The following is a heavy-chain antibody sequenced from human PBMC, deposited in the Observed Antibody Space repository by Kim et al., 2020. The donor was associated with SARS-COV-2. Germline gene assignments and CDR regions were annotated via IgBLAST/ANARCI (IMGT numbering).Heavy chain of an antibody. CDR2: IYPGDSDT. Sequence: GESLKISCKGSGYSFTSYWIGWVRQMPGKGLEWMGIIYPGDSDTRYSPSFQGQVTISADKSISTAYLQWSSLKASDTAMYYCARLSPRFDGDGAPLDYWGQGTLVTVSS. CDR1: GYSFTSYW. J-gene: IGHJ4*02. V-gene: IGHV5-51*01. CDR3: ARLSPRFDGDGAPLDY. D-gene: IGHD4-17*01.